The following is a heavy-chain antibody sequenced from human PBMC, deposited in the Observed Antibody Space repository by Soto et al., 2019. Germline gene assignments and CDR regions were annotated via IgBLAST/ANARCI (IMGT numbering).Heavy chain of an antibody. Sequence: ETLSLTCAVYGGSFSGYYWSWIRQPPGKGLEWIGEINHSGSTNYNPSLKSRVTISVDTSKNQFSLKLSSVTAADTAVYYCARGPGNDEIVVVPAGASTRFDPWGQGTLVTVSS. CDR2: INHSGST. V-gene: IGHV4-34*01. CDR3: ARGPGNDEIVVVPAGASTRFDP. CDR1: GGSFSGYY. J-gene: IGHJ5*02. D-gene: IGHD2-2*01.